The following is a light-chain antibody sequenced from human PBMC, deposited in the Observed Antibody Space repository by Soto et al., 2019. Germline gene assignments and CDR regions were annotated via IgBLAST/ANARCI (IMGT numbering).Light chain of an antibody. Sequence: QSVLTQPASVSGSPGQSITISCTGTSIDVGGYNYVSWYQQHPGKAPKLMIYDVSNRPSGVSNRFSGSKSGNTASLTISGLQAEDEADYYCSSYTSSSLHVFGTGTKLTVL. CDR3: SSYTSSSLHV. J-gene: IGLJ1*01. V-gene: IGLV2-14*03. CDR1: SIDVGGYNY. CDR2: DVS.